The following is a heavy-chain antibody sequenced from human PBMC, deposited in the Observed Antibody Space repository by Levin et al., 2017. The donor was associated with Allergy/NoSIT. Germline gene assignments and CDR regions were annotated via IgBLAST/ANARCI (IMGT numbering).Heavy chain of an antibody. Sequence: ASVKVSCKASGGTFSSYAISWVRQAPGQGLEWMGGIIPIFGTANYAQKFQGRVTITADESTSTAYMELSSLRSEDTAVYYCAREGCSSTSCYEGHFDYWGQGTLVTVSS. CDR1: GGTFSSYA. CDR2: IIPIFGTA. CDR3: AREGCSSTSCYEGHFDY. V-gene: IGHV1-69*13. J-gene: IGHJ4*02. D-gene: IGHD2-2*01.